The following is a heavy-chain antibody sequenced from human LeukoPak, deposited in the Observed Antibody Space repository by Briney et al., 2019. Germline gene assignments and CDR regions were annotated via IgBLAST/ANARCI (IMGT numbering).Heavy chain of an antibody. CDR1: GGTFSNYA. CDR3: ARDRATTVTKSFAFDI. CDR2: IIPIFGTT. D-gene: IGHD4-17*01. V-gene: IGHV1-69*05. Sequence: SAKVSCKASGGTFSNYALSWVRQAPGQGLEWMGGIIPIFGTTNYAQKFQGRVTITTDESTGTAYMELISLRSEDTAIYYCARDRATTVTKSFAFDIWGQGTMVTVSS. J-gene: IGHJ3*02.